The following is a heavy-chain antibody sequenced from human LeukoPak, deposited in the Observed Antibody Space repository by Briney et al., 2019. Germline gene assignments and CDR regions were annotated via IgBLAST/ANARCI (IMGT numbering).Heavy chain of an antibody. Sequence: GASVKVSCKASGYTFTCYYMHWVRRAPGQGLEWMGIINPSGGSTSYAQKFQGRVTMTRDTSTSTVYMELSSLRSEDTAVYYCARTNRPKTYYYDIGDYWGQGTLVTVSS. CDR1: GYTFTCYY. D-gene: IGHD3-22*01. V-gene: IGHV1-46*01. J-gene: IGHJ4*02. CDR3: ARTNRPKTYYYDIGDY. CDR2: INPSGGST.